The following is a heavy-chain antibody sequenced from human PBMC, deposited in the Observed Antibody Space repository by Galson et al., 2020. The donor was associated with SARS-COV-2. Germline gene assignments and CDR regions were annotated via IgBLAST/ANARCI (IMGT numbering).Heavy chain of an antibody. Sequence: GGSLRLSCTASGFTFGDYAMSWFRQAPGKGLEWVGFIRSKAYGGTTEYAASVKGRFTISRDDSKSIAYLQMNSLKTEDTAVYYCTRDPPMVQEAGYYYYGMDVWGQGTTVTVSS. CDR3: TRDPPMVQEAGYYYYGMDV. V-gene: IGHV3-49*03. D-gene: IGHD3-10*01. CDR2: IRSKAYGGTT. CDR1: GFTFGDYA. J-gene: IGHJ6*02.